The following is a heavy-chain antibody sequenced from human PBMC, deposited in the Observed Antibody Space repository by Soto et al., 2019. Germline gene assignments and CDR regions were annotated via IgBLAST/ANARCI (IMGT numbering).Heavy chain of an antibody. D-gene: IGHD2-15*01. CDR3: ARSPYCSGGSCYWYFDL. J-gene: IGHJ2*01. CDR1: GFTFSSYW. CDR2: INSDGSST. V-gene: IGHV3-74*01. Sequence: EVQLVESGGGLVQPGGSLRLSCAASGFTFSSYWMHWVRQAPGKGLVWVSRINSDGSSTSYADSVKGRFTISRDNAKNTLYLQMNSLRAEDTAVYYCARSPYCSGGSCYWYFDLWGRGTLVTVSS.